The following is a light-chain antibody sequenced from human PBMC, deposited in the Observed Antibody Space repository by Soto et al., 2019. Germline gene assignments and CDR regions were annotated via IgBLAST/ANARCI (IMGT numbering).Light chain of an antibody. V-gene: IGKV3-20*01. CDR2: GAP. Sequence: EIVMTQSPSPLSVSPGARPTLSCRASQSFGSMHLAWYQKKTGPAPRLLIYGAPSRATGIPDRFSGSGSGTEFSLTISRMEPEAFAVYYCHQYGISPFGGGTKVDIK. J-gene: IGKJ4*01. CDR1: QSFGSMH. CDR3: HQYGISP.